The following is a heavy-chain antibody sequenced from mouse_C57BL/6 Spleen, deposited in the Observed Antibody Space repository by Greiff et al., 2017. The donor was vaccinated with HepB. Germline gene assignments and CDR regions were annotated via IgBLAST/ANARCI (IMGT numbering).Heavy chain of an antibody. CDR1: GYSITSGYY. D-gene: IGHD1-1*01. V-gene: IGHV3-6*01. Sequence: EVKVEESGPGLVKPSQSLSLTCSVTGYSITSGYYWNWIRQFPGNKLEWMGYISYDGSNNYNPSLKNRISITRDTSKNQFFLKLNSVTTEDTATYYCARADYGLYYFDYWGQGTTLTVSS. J-gene: IGHJ2*01. CDR2: ISYDGSN. CDR3: ARADYGLYYFDY.